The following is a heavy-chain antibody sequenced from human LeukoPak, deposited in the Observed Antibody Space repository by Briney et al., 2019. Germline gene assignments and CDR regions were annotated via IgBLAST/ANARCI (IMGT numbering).Heavy chain of an antibody. CDR3: ARIVVVTYHGMDV. V-gene: IGHV4-30-4*01. CDR2: IYYSGST. J-gene: IGHJ6*02. CDR1: GGSISSGDYY. Sequence: SQTLSLTCTVSGGSISSGDYYWSWIRQPPGKGLEWIGYIYYSGSTYYNPSLKSRVTISVDTSKNQFSLKLSSVTAADTAVYYCARIVVVTYHGMDVWGQGTTVTVSS. D-gene: IGHD3-22*01.